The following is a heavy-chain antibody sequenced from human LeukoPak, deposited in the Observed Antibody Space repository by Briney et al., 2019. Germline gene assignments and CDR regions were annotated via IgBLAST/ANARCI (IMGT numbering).Heavy chain of an antibody. Sequence: ASVKVSCKASGYSFSSYYMHWVRQAPGQGLEWMGIINPSGGSTTYAQKFRDRVTMTRDTSTTTVYMELSSLRSEDTAVYYCARWTGTTGLDYWGQGTLVTVSS. D-gene: IGHD1-1*01. CDR2: INPSGGST. CDR3: ARWTGTTGLDY. V-gene: IGHV1-46*01. J-gene: IGHJ4*02. CDR1: GYSFSSYY.